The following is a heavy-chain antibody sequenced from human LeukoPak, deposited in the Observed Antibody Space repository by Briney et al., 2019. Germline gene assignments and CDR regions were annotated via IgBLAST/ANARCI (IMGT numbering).Heavy chain of an antibody. D-gene: IGHD6-19*01. CDR2: INSDGSST. CDR1: GFTFSSYW. CDR3: ASLSGWYSQPDGYYFDY. Sequence: PGGSLRLSCAASGFTFSSYWMHWVRQAPGKGLVWVSRINSDGSSTSYADSVKGRFTISRDNAKNMLYLQMNSLRAEDTAVYYCASLSGWYSQPDGYYFDYWGQGTLVTVSS. J-gene: IGHJ4*02. V-gene: IGHV3-74*01.